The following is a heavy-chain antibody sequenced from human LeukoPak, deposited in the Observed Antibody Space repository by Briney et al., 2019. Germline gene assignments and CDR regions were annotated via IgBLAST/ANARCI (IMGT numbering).Heavy chain of an antibody. D-gene: IGHD3-10*01. J-gene: IGHJ4*02. CDR1: GGSISIYY. CDR2: IYNSGST. CDR3: VRDRELNY. Sequence: SETLSLTCTISGGSISIYYWSWIRQPPGKGLEWIGYIYNSGSTNYNPSLKSRVTISVDTSKNQFSLNLGSVTAADTAVYYCVRDRELNYWGQGTLVTVSS. V-gene: IGHV4-59*01.